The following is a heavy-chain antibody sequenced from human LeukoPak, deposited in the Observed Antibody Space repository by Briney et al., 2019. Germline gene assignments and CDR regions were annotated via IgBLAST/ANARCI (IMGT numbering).Heavy chain of an antibody. CDR1: SGSISSNNYY. CDR2: IYYSGST. CDR3: ARREDGRYTIDY. D-gene: IGHD5-24*01. J-gene: IGHJ4*02. V-gene: IGHV4-39*01. Sequence: PLETLSLTCSVSSGSISSNNYYWGWIRQPPGKGLEWIGYIYYSGSTYYNPSLKSRVTISVDTSKNQFSLKLSSVTTADTAVYYCARREDGRYTIDYWGQGTLVTVSS.